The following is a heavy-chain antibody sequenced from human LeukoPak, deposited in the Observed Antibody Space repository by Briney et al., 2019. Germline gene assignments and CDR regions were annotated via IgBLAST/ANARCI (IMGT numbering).Heavy chain of an antibody. CDR3: AGAWATFDY. V-gene: IGHV3-48*04. CDR2: ISSSGSTI. D-gene: IGHD3-16*01. J-gene: IGHJ4*02. CDR1: GAAFSIYS. Sequence: GGSLRLSCAASGAAFSIYSMNRVRQAPGKGLEWLSYISSSGSTISYADSVKGRFTISRDNAKNSLYLQMNSLRAEDTAVYYCAGAWATFDYWGQGTLVTVSS.